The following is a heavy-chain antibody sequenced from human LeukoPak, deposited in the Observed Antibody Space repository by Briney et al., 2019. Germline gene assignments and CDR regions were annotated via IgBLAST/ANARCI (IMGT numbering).Heavy chain of an antibody. CDR2: IRLDGVTT. J-gene: IGHJ1*01. V-gene: IGHV3-30*02. CDR1: GFTFSTYG. D-gene: IGHD3-9*01. Sequence: GGSLRLSCAASGFTFSTYGMHWVRQAPGKGLEWVAFIRLDGVTTYHADSVKGRFTISRDNSKNTLYLQMKSLRTEDTAMYYCAKGYDTRHWGQGTLVIVSS. CDR3: AKGYDTRH.